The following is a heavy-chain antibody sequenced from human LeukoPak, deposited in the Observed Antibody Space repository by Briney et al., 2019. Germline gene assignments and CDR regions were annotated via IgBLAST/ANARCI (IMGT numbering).Heavy chain of an antibody. CDR2: INPDGSST. D-gene: IGHD3-3*01. J-gene: IGHJ4*02. Sequence: GGSLRLSCAASGFTFSSHWMHWVRQAPGKGLVWVSQINPDGSSTTYADSVKGRLTISRDNAKNTLYLQMNGLRDEDTAVYYCARDLYDFWSGRKYYFDYWGQGTLVAVSS. CDR1: GFTFSSHW. V-gene: IGHV3-74*01. CDR3: ARDLYDFWSGRKYYFDY.